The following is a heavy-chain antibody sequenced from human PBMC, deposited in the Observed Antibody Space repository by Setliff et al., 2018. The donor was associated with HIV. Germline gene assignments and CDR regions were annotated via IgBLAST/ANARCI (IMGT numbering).Heavy chain of an antibody. CDR2: ISPSGSTL. V-gene: IGHV3-11*01. CDR3: ASWPSSYWSYSYYYIDV. CDR1: GFTFSDYY. Sequence: GGSLRLSCVASGFTFSDYYMSWIRQAPGKGLEWVSYISPSGSTLYYADSVKGRFSISRDNAKNSLHLQMNSPSAEDTAVYYCASWPSSYWSYSYYYIDVWGKGTTVTVSS. D-gene: IGHD6-13*01. J-gene: IGHJ6*03.